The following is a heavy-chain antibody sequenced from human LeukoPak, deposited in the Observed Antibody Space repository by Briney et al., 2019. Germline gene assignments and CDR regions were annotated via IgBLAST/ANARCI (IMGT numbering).Heavy chain of an antibody. D-gene: IGHD3-9*01. Sequence: ASVKVSCKTSGYTFSSFGITWVRQAPGQGLEWMGRIIPILGIANYAQKFQGRVTITADKSTSTAYMELSSLRSEDTAVYYCASHSLGLFDYWGLYWGQGTLVTVSS. V-gene: IGHV1-69*04. CDR3: ASHSLGLFDYWGLY. CDR2: IIPILGIA. CDR1: GYTFSSFG. J-gene: IGHJ4*02.